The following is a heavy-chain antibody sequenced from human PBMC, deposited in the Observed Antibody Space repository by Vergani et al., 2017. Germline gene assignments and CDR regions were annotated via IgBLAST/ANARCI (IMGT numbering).Heavy chain of an antibody. D-gene: IGHD5-24*01. J-gene: IGHJ4*02. CDR3: ARAGPSYVEMATGVDY. V-gene: IGHV1-2*02. Sequence: QVQLVQSGAEVKKPGASVKVSCKASGYTFTGYYMHWVRQAPGQGLEWMGWINPNSGGTNYAQKFQGRVTMTRDTSISTAYMELSRLRSDDTAVYYWARAGPSYVEMATGVDYWGQGTLVTVSS. CDR1: GYTFTGYY. CDR2: INPNSGGT.